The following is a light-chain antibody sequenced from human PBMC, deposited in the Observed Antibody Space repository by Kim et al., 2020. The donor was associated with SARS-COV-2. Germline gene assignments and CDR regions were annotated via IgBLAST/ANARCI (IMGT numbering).Light chain of an antibody. CDR3: QQRNSWPPAVT. Sequence: SPGDRATLSGRASQNIDTYLAWYQQRPGQAPRLLVYDASNRAIGVPDRFSGTGSGTDFTLTISSLEPEDFSIYYCQQRNSWPPAVTFGGGTKLEI. CDR2: DAS. J-gene: IGKJ4*01. V-gene: IGKV3-11*01. CDR1: QNIDTY.